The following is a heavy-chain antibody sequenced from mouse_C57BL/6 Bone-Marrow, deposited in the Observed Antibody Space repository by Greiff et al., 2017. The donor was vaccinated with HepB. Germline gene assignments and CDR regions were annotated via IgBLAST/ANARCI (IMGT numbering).Heavy chain of an antibody. Sequence: EVQRVESGGDLVKPGGSLKLSCAASGFTFSSYGMSWVRQTPDKRLEWVATISSGGSYTYYPDSVKGRFTISRDNAKNTLYLQMSSLKSEDTAMYYCARRGPLTGPAWFAYWGQGTLVTVSA. CDR2: ISSGGSYT. J-gene: IGHJ3*01. CDR1: GFTFSSYG. CDR3: ARRGPLTGPAWFAY. V-gene: IGHV5-6*01. D-gene: IGHD4-1*01.